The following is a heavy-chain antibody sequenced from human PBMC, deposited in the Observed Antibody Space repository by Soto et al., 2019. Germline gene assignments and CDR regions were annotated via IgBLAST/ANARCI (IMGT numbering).Heavy chain of an antibody. D-gene: IGHD2-2*01. Sequence: LGESLKISCQASGYSFTAYWITWVRQMPGKGLEWMATIDPSDSYVDYSPSFRGHVTFSVDRSITTVYLQWNSLKASDSAMYFCTRRASSRFSHFDFWGQGALVTVSS. V-gene: IGHV5-10-1*01. CDR1: GYSFTAYW. J-gene: IGHJ4*02. CDR3: TRRASSRFSHFDF. CDR2: IDPSDSYV.